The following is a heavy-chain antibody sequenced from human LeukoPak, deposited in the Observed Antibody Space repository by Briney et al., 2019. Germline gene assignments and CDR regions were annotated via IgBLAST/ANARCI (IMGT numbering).Heavy chain of an antibody. CDR3: ARGLWSGYYRVSLDY. CDR1: GGSISSYY. V-gene: IGHV4-59*01. Sequence: SETLSLTCTVSGGSISSYYWSWIRQPPGKGLEWIGYIYYSGSTNYNPSLKSRVTISVDTSKNQFSLKLSSVTAADTAVYYCARGLWSGYYRVSLDYWGQGTLVTVSS. J-gene: IGHJ4*02. D-gene: IGHD3-3*01. CDR2: IYYSGST.